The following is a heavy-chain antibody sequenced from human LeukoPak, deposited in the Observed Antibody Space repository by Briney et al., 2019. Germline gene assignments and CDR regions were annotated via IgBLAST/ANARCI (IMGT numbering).Heavy chain of an antibody. Sequence: GGSLRLSCAASGFTFSNAWMSWVRQAPGKGLEWVGRIKSKTDGGTTDYAAPVEGRFTISRDDSKNTLYLQMNSLRAEDTAVYYCAKNYDSSVYYSEGFDYWGQGTLVTVSS. J-gene: IGHJ4*02. CDR2: IKSKTDGGTT. D-gene: IGHD3-22*01. CDR1: GFTFSNAW. CDR3: AKNYDSSVYYSEGFDY. V-gene: IGHV3-15*01.